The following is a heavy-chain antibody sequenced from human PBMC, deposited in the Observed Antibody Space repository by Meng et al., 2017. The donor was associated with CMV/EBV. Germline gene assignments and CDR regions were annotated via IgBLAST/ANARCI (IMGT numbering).Heavy chain of an antibody. Sequence: GGPLRLSCAASGFTFSSYSMNWVRQAPGKGLEWVSSISSSSSYIYYADSVKGRFTISRDNAKNSLYLQMNSLRAEDTAVYYCAGPQPAYYDSSAPKSWGQGTLVTVSS. CDR1: GFTFSSYS. J-gene: IGHJ5*02. V-gene: IGHV3-21*01. D-gene: IGHD3-22*01. CDR3: AGPQPAYYDSSAPKS. CDR2: ISSSSSYI.